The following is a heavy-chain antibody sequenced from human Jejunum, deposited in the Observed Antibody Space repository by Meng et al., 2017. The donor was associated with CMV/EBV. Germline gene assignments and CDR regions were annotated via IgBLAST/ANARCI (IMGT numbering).Heavy chain of an antibody. CDR1: F. CDR3: AREHPTVVATVINYYHGMDV. D-gene: IGHD4-11*01. Sequence: FIHRGRHAPGQGREWMGIIQALDGTTIYAQKFQSRLTVTMDKYTSTVYMDLSRLGAEDTAVYFCAREHPTVVATVINYYHGMDVWGQGTTVTVSS. CDR2: IQALDGTT. V-gene: IGHV1-46*01. J-gene: IGHJ6*02.